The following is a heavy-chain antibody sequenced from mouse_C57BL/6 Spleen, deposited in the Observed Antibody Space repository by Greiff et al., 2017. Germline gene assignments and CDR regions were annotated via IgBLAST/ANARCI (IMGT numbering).Heavy chain of an antibody. D-gene: IGHD2-4*01. CDR3: ARTYYDYDEGFAY. Sequence: DVMLVESGGGLVKPGGSLKLSCAASGFTFSDYGMPWVRQAPEKGLEWVAYISSGSSTIYYADTVKGRFTISRDNAKNTLFLQMTSLRSEDTAMYYCARTYYDYDEGFAYWGQGTLVTVSA. CDR2: ISSGSSTI. V-gene: IGHV5-17*01. J-gene: IGHJ3*01. CDR1: GFTFSDYG.